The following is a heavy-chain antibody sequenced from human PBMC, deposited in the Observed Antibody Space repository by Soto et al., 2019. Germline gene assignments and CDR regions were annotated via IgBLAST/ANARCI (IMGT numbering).Heavy chain of an antibody. CDR3: AKDRYSSSWLYYYYYYGMDV. J-gene: IGHJ6*02. V-gene: IGHV3-30*18. CDR2: ISYDGSNK. CDR1: GFTFSSYG. D-gene: IGHD6-13*01. Sequence: GGSLRLSCAASGFTFSSYGMHWVRQAPGKGLEWVAVISYDGSNKYYADSVKGRFTISRDNSKNTLYLQMNSLRAEDTAVYYCAKDRYSSSWLYYYYYYGMDVWGQGTTVTVSS.